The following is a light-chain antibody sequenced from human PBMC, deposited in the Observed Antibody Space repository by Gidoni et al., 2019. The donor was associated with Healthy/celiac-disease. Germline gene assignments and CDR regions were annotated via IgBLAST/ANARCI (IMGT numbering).Light chain of an antibody. Sequence: EIVLTQSPVTLSLSPGERPTLSCRASQSVSSSYLAWYQQKPGQAPRLPIYGAASRATPIPDRFSGSGSGTDFTLTISRLEPEDFAVYYCQQYGSSPLTFGPGTKVDIK. CDR2: GAA. V-gene: IGKV3-20*01. J-gene: IGKJ3*01. CDR1: QSVSSSY. CDR3: QQYGSSPLT.